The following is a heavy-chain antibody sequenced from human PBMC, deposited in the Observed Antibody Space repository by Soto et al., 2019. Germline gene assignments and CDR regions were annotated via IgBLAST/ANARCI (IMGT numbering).Heavy chain of an antibody. V-gene: IGHV1-69*01. Sequence: QVQLVQSGAEVKKPGSSVKVSCKASGGTFSIYTISWVRQAPGQGLEWMGGSANSAQKFQGRLTVTADESTSTVYLEVSSLTSEDTAVYYCAREGPPDIAWFDPWGQGPLVSVSS. J-gene: IGHJ5*02. CDR2: SA. D-gene: IGHD2-15*01. CDR1: GGTFSIYT. CDR3: AREGPPDIAWFDP.